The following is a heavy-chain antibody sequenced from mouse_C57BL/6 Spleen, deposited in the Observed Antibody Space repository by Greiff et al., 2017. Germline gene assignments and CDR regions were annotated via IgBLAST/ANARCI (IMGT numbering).Heavy chain of an antibody. V-gene: IGHV1-81*01. CDR2: IYPRSGNT. CDR1: GYTFTSYG. CDR3: ARVYYGSSYGVDD. J-gene: IGHJ4*01. Sequence: VQLQQSGAELARPGASVKLSCTASGYTFTSYGISWVKQRTGQGLEWIGEIYPRSGNTYYNEKFKGKATLTADKSSSTSYMELRSLTSEDSAVYFCARVYYGSSYGVDDWGQGASVTVA. D-gene: IGHD1-1*01.